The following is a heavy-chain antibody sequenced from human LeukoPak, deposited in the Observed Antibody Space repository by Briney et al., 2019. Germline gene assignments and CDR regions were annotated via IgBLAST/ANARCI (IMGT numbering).Heavy chain of an antibody. CDR3: ARDTWGDDY. J-gene: IGHJ4*02. D-gene: IGHD3-16*01. Sequence: GGSLRLSWAASGFTFDDYAMHWVRQAPGKGLEWVSGISWNSGSIGYADSVKGRFTISRDNAKNSLYLQMNSLRAEDTAVYYCARDTWGDDYWGQGTLVTVSS. CDR2: ISWNSGSI. CDR1: GFTFDDYA. V-gene: IGHV3-9*01.